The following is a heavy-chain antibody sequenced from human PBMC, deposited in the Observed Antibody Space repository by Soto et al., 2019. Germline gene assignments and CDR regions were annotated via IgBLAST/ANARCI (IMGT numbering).Heavy chain of an antibody. V-gene: IGHV3-23*01. CDR1: GFTFSSYA. CDR3: AKDLITIFGVVNPFDY. D-gene: IGHD3-3*01. J-gene: IGHJ4*02. Sequence: GGSLRLSCAASGFTFSSYAMSWVRQAPGKGLEWVSAISGSGGSTYYADSVKGRFTISRENSKNTLYLQMNSLRAEDTAVYYCAKDLITIFGVVNPFDYWGQGTLVTVSS. CDR2: ISGSGGST.